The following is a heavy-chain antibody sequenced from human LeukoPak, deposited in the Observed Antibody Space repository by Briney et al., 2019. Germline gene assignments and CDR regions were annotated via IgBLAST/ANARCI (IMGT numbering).Heavy chain of an antibody. CDR3: ARGGFNSYGFFY. CDR1: SGPLSNYY. J-gene: IGHJ4*02. Sequence: SETLSLTCAVYSGPLSNYYWTWIRQSPGKGLEWIGDINESGTTHYSPSLESRLTISVDTSRNQFSLRLASTTAADTAVYYCARGGFNSYGFFYWGQGILVSVS. CDR2: INESGTT. D-gene: IGHD3-16*02. V-gene: IGHV4-34*01.